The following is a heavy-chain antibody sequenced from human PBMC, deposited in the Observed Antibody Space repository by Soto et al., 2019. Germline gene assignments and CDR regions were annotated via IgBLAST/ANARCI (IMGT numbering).Heavy chain of an antibody. D-gene: IGHD3-22*01. V-gene: IGHV1-18*01. Sequence: ASVKVSCKASGYIFNDYGLAWVRQAPGQGPEWMGWINAHDGNTNYAQKFQDRVIMAKDTSTSTAYMELRSLRSDDTAIYYCARGLSSDTYYADYWGQGTLVTVSS. J-gene: IGHJ4*02. CDR2: INAHDGNT. CDR3: ARGLSSDTYYADY. CDR1: GYIFNDYG.